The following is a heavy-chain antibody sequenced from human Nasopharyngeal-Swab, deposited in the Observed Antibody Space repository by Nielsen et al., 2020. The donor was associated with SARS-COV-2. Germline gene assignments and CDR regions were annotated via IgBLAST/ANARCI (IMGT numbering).Heavy chain of an antibody. J-gene: IGHJ2*01. V-gene: IGHV3-23*01. D-gene: IGHD3-3*01. CDR3: ARGGGALGVVNRPYWYFDV. Sequence: GESLKISCVASGFSFSIYVMAWVRQAPGKGLEWIAVSSGSDGSTYYADSVKGRFTISRDNSKDTLYLEMDSLRADDTAVYYCARGGGALGVVNRPYWYFDVWGRGTLDAVSS. CDR2: SSGSDGST. CDR1: GFSFSIYV.